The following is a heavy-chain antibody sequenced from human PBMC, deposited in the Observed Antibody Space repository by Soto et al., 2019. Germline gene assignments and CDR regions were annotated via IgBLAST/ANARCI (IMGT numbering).Heavy chain of an antibody. Sequence: GGSLRLSCAASGFTVSSNYMSWVRQAPGKGLEWVSVIYSGGSTYYADSVKGRFTISRDNSKNTLYLQMNSLRAEDTAVYYCAIAEPYYYGIGVWGQGTTVTVSS. J-gene: IGHJ6*02. V-gene: IGHV3-53*01. CDR2: IYSGGST. CDR1: GFTVSSNY. CDR3: AIAEPYYYGIGV.